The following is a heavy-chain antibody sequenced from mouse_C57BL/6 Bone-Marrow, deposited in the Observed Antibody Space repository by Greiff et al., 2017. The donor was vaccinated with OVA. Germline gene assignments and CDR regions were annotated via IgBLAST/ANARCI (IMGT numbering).Heavy chain of an antibody. Sequence: EVKLMESGGDLVKPGGSLKLSCAASGFNLSSYGMSWVCQTPDKRLEWVATISSGGSYTYYPDSVKGRFTISRDNAKNTLYLQMSSLKSEDTAMYYCARPYYGSVYAMDYWGQGTSVTVSS. J-gene: IGHJ4*01. CDR3: ARPYYGSVYAMDY. D-gene: IGHD1-1*01. CDR2: ISSGGSYT. V-gene: IGHV5-6*01. CDR1: GFNLSSYG.